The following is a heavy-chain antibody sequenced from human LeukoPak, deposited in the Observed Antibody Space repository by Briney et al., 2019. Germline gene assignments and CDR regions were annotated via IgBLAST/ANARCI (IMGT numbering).Heavy chain of an antibody. J-gene: IGHJ4*02. CDR2: IYPRVGSR. Sequence: GASVKVSCKASGYTLTSYYAHCVPHAPRQGRECRGIIYPRVGSRTYAHESQGRGTMTRDTSTSTVYMELSSLRSEDTAVYYCARDYKIPQQYCSITSCYLFDYWGQGTLVTVSS. V-gene: IGHV1-46*01. D-gene: IGHD2-2*01. CDR1: GYTLTSYY. CDR3: ARDYKIPQQYCSITSCYLFDY.